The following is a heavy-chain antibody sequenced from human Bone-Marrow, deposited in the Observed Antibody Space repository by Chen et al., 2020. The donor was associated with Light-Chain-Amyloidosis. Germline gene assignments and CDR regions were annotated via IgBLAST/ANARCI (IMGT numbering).Heavy chain of an antibody. J-gene: IGHJ4*02. V-gene: IGHV5-51*01. Sequence: GYTFPNYWIGWVRQMPGKGLEWMGVIYPDDSDARYSPSFEGQVTISADKSITTAYLQWRRLKASDTAMYYCARRRDGYNFDYWGQGTLVTVSS. CDR3: ARRRDGYNFDY. CDR1: GYTFPNYW. D-gene: IGHD5-12*01. CDR2: IYPDDSDA.